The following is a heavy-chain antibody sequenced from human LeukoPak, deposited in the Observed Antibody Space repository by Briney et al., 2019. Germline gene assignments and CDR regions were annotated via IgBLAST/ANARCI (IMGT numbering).Heavy chain of an antibody. CDR3: ARDGVYYYGSGSYYNLNWFDP. J-gene: IGHJ5*02. V-gene: IGHV4-38-2*02. Sequence: SETLSLTCAVSGYSISSGYYWGWIRQPPGKGLEWIGSIYHSGGSYYNTPLKSRVNISVDTSKNQFSLKLSSVTAADTAVYYCARDGVYYYGSGSYYNLNWFDPWGQGTLVSVSS. D-gene: IGHD3-10*01. CDR1: GYSISSGYY. CDR2: IYHSGGS.